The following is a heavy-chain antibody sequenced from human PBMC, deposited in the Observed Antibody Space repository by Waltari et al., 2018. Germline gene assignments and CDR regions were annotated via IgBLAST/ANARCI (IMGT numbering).Heavy chain of an antibody. V-gene: IGHV1-69*12. J-gene: IGHJ6*03. D-gene: IGHD3-10*01. Sequence: QVQLVQSGAEVKKPGSSVKVSCKASGGTFSSYAICWVRQAPGQGLEWMGGIIPIFGTANYAQKFQGRVTITADESTSTAYMELSSLRSEDTAMYYCARGGGSGGSDYYYYYMDVWGKGTTVTVSS. CDR2: IIPIFGTA. CDR3: ARGGGSGGSDYYYYYMDV. CDR1: GGTFSSYA.